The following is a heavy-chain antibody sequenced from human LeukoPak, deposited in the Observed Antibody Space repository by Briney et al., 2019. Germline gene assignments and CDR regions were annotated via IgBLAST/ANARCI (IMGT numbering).Heavy chain of an antibody. CDR2: MNPNNGDS. Sequence: SVKVSCKASGYTFTNYHINWVRQATGQGLEWMGWMNPNNGDSGYAQKFQGRVTITRDTSISTSYMELRSLRSDDTAVYFCARTTSFTASGYDYWGQGTLVTVSS. CDR1: GYTFTNYH. J-gene: IGHJ4*02. CDR3: ARTTSFTASGYDY. D-gene: IGHD6-25*01. V-gene: IGHV1-8*03.